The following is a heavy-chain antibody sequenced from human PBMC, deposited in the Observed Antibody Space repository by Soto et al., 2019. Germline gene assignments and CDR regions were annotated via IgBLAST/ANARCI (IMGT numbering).Heavy chain of an antibody. J-gene: IGHJ5*02. CDR3: ARERGRSSSPSNWFDP. Sequence: SVKFSCKAHVYAVTGYCIHLVRQAPGQGLEWMGIINPSGGSTSYAQKFQGRFTMTRDTSTSTVYMELSSLRSEDTAVYYCARERGRSSSPSNWFDPWGKGTLVTVS. V-gene: IGHV1-46*01. D-gene: IGHD6-6*01. CDR2: INPSGGST. CDR1: VYAVTGYC.